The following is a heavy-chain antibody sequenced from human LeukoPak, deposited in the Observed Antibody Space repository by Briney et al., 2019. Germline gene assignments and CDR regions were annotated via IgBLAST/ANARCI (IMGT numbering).Heavy chain of an antibody. V-gene: IGHV4-34*01. Sequence: SETLSLTCAVYGGSFSAYYWSWIRQPPGKGLEWIGEINHSRSTNYNPSLKSRVIISIDTSKNQFSLKLSSVTAADTAVYYCAREVVTEYLDYWGQGTLVTVSS. J-gene: IGHJ4*02. D-gene: IGHD3-22*01. CDR2: INHSRST. CDR1: GGSFSAYY. CDR3: AREVVTEYLDY.